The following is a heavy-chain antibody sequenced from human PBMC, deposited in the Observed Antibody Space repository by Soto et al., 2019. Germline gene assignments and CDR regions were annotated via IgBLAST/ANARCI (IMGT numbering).Heavy chain of an antibody. J-gene: IGHJ4*02. CDR3: ASVYDYVWGSYRPFDY. D-gene: IGHD3-16*02. Sequence: EVQLVESGGGLVQPGGSLRLSCAASGFTFSSYSMNWVRQAPGKGLEWVSYISSSSSTIYYADSVKGRFTISRDNAKNSLYLQMNSLRDEDTAVYYCASVYDYVWGSYRPFDYWGQGTLVTVSS. V-gene: IGHV3-48*02. CDR1: GFTFSSYS. CDR2: ISSSSSTI.